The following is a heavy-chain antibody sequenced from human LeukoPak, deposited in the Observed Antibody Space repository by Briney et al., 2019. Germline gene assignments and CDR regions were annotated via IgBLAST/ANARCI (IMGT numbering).Heavy chain of an antibody. CDR1: GFTFRSYG. CDR2: ISGSGGTI. V-gene: IGHV3-23*01. J-gene: IGHJ4*02. CDR3: AKEGRGGSYDY. D-gene: IGHD1-26*01. Sequence: GGSLRLSCAASGFTFRSYGMSWVRQAPGKGLEWVSAISGSGGTIYYADSVKGRFTISRDNSKNTLYLQMNSLRAEDTAVYYCAKEGRGGSYDYWGQGTLVTVSS.